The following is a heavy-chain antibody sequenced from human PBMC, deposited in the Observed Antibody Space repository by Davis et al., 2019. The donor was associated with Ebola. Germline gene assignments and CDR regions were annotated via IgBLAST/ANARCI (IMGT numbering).Heavy chain of an antibody. D-gene: IGHD3-22*01. J-gene: IGHJ5*02. Sequence: AASVKVSCKASGYTFTSYGISWVRQAPGQGLEWMGWISAYNGNTNYAQKLQGRVTMTTDTSTSTAYMDLTSLRSEDTAVYYCARASVDSSDYYGGWFIRWFDPWGQGTQVTVSS. CDR3: ARASVDSSDYYGGWFIRWFDP. CDR1: GYTFTSYG. CDR2: ISAYNGNT. V-gene: IGHV1-18*01.